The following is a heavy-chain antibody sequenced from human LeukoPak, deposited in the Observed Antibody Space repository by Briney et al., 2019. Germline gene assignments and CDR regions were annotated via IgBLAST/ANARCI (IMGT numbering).Heavy chain of an antibody. CDR1: GGSFSGYY. D-gene: IGHD5-18*01. CDR2: INHSGST. V-gene: IGHV4-34*01. J-gene: IGHJ4*02. Sequence: SETLSLTCAVYGGSFSGYYWSWIRRPPRKGLEWIGEINHSGSTNYNPSLKSRVTISVDTSKNQFSLKLSSVTAADTAVYYCARGQTWIQLWLRGGFDYWGQGTLVTVSS. CDR3: ARGQTWIQLWLRGGFDY.